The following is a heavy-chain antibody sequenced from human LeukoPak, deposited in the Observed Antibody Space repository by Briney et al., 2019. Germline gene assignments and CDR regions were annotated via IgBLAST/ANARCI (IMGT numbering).Heavy chain of an antibody. J-gene: IGHJ3*02. CDR2: ISSSSSYI. CDR3: AKTMDIVVVVAI. Sequence: GGSLRLSCAASGFTFSSYSMNWVRQAPGKGLEWVSSISSSSSYIYYADSVKGRFTISRDNAKNSLYLQMNSLRVEDTAVYYCAKTMDIVVVVAIWGQGTMVTVSS. D-gene: IGHD2-15*01. CDR1: GFTFSSYS. V-gene: IGHV3-21*01.